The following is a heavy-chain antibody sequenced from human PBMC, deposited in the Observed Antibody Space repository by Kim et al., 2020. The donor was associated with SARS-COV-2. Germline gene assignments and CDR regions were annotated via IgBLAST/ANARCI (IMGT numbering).Heavy chain of an antibody. D-gene: IGHD3-10*01. Sequence: ASVKVSCKASGYTFTNYAMNWVRQAPGQGLEWMGWVNTNTGKPAYAQGFTGRFVFSLDTSGSMSYLLISSLKAEDTAVYFCARSKGYITLVRGVTDYWGQGTLVTVSS. CDR1: GYTFTNYA. V-gene: IGHV7-4-1*04. CDR2: VNTNTGKP. CDR3: ARSKGYITLVRGVTDY. J-gene: IGHJ4*02.